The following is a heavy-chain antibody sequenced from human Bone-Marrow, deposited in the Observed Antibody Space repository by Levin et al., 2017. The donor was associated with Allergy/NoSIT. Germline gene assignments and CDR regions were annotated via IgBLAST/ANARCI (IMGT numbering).Heavy chain of an antibody. Sequence: LSLPCAASGFTFSSYAMSWVHQAPGKGLEWVSAISGSGGSTYYADSVKGRFTISRDNSKNTLYLQMNSLRAEDTAVYYCAKDPLYGSGSYYKSYPLDFWGQGTLVTVSS. D-gene: IGHD3-10*01. CDR3: AKDPLYGSGSYYKSYPLDF. J-gene: IGHJ4*02. CDR1: GFTFSSYA. V-gene: IGHV3-23*01. CDR2: ISGSGGST.